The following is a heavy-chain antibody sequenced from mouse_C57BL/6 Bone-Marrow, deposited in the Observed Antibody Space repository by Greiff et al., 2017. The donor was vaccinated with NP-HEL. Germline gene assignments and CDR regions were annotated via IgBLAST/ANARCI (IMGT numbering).Heavy chain of an antibody. CDR3: ARRRTTMVTTRYFDV. J-gene: IGHJ1*03. V-gene: IGHV1-81*01. CDR2: IYPRSGNT. D-gene: IGHD2-2*01. CDR1: GYTFTSYG. Sequence: VQLQQSGAELARPGASVKLSCKASGYTFTSYGISWVKQRTGQGLEWIGEIYPRSGNTYYNEKFKGKATLTADKSSSTAYMELRSLTSEDSAVYFCARRRTTMVTTRYFDVWGTGTTVTVS.